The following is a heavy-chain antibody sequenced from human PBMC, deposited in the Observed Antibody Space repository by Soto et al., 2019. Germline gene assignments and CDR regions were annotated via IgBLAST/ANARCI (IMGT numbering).Heavy chain of an antibody. D-gene: IGHD2-21*02. CDR3: ARSSVVVTALDY. J-gene: IGHJ4*02. CDR2: INAGNGNT. Sequence: QVQLVQSGAEEKKPGASVKVSCKASGYTFTSYAMHWVRQAPGQRLEWMGWINAGNGNTKYSQKFQGRVTITRDTAASTADRELSSLRSEDTAVYYCARSSVVVTALDYWGQGTLVTVSS. CDR1: GYTFTSYA. V-gene: IGHV1-3*05.